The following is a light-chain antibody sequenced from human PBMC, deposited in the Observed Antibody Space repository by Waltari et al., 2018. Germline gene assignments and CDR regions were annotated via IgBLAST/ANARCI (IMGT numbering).Light chain of an antibody. CDR3: QQYNNWPVA. Sequence: EIVLTQSPATLSLSPGQRATLSCRASQSINNFLAWYQQKPGQPPRLLIADAPSRATGTPARFSGSGSGTDFTLTISSLQSEDFAVYYCQQYNNWPVAFGQGTKLEIK. CDR1: QSINNF. V-gene: IGKV3D-15*01. J-gene: IGKJ2*01. CDR2: DAP.